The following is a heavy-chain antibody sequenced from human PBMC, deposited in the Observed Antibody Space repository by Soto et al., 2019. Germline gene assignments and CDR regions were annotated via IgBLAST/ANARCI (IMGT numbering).Heavy chain of an antibody. CDR2: IWFDGSNK. Sequence: GGSLRLSCAASGFTFSSYGMHWVRQAPGKGLEWVAVIWFDGSNKFYADSVKGRFTISRDNSKNTVSLQMNSLRAEDTAVYYCVRGSSGWYGVDSWGQGTLVTVSS. CDR1: GFTFSSYG. J-gene: IGHJ4*02. V-gene: IGHV3-33*01. D-gene: IGHD6-19*01. CDR3: VRGSSGWYGVDS.